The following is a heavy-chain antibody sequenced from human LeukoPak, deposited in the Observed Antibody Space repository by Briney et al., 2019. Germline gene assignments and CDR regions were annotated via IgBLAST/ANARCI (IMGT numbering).Heavy chain of an antibody. V-gene: IGHV1-58*02. J-gene: IGHJ4*02. Sequence: GTSVKVSCKASGFTFTSSAMQWVRQARGQRLEWIGWIVVGSGNTNYAQKFQERVTITRDMSTSTAYMELSSLRSEDTAVYYCARVALDSSSWSPAYYFDYWGQGTLVTVSS. CDR2: IVVGSGNT. CDR3: ARVALDSSSWSPAYYFDY. CDR1: GFTFTSSA. D-gene: IGHD6-13*01.